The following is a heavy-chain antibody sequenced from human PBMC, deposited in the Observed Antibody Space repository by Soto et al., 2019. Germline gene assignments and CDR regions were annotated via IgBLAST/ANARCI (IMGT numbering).Heavy chain of an antibody. CDR2: ISGSGGST. J-gene: IGHJ4*02. V-gene: IGHV3-23*01. CDR3: AKVPYYDFWSGYYGGSFDY. D-gene: IGHD3-3*01. Sequence: GGSLRLSCAASGFTFSSYAMSWVRQAPGKGLEWVSAISGSGGSTYYADSVKGRFTISRDNSKNTLYLQMNSLRAEDTAVYYCAKVPYYDFWSGYYGGSFDYWGQGTLVTVSS. CDR1: GFTFSSYA.